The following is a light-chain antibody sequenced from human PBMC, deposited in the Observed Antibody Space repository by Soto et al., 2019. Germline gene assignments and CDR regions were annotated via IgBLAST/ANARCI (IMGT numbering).Light chain of an antibody. J-gene: IGKJ4*01. CDR3: QQTKSFPLT. CDR2: AAS. Sequence: DIQMTQSPSSVSASVGDRVTITCRASQGISTWLTWYQQKPGKAPNLLMYAASNLQSGVPSRFSASGSGTDFSLTISSLQPEDSATYYCQQTKSFPLTFGGGTKVEIK. V-gene: IGKV1-12*01. CDR1: QGISTW.